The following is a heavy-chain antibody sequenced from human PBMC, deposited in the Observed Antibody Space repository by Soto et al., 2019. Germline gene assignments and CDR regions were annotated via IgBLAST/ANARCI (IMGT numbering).Heavy chain of an antibody. J-gene: IGHJ4*02. V-gene: IGHV4-39*01. Sequence: SETLSLTCTVSGCSISSSSYYWGWIRQPPGKGLEWIGSIYYSGSTYYNPSLKSRVTISVDTSKNQFSLKLSSVTAADTAVYYCASFYRTTSVHDYWGQGTLVTVSS. CDR3: ASFYRTTSVHDY. D-gene: IGHD3-16*02. CDR1: GCSISSSSYY. CDR2: IYYSGST.